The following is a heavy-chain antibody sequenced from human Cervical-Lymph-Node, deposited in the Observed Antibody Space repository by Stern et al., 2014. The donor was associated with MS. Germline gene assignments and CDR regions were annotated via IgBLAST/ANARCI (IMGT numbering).Heavy chain of an antibody. CDR2: IFPGGSDI. CDR3: ARGSAGAGAFFDY. J-gene: IGHJ4*02. V-gene: IGHV5-51*01. D-gene: IGHD2-8*02. CDR1: GYTFTSYW. Sequence: VQLVQSGPEVKRPGESLKISCQASGYTFTSYWIGWVRQMPGKGLEWIAIIFPGGSDIRYSPSFQGQVTISADKSSSTAYLQWNSLKASDTAIFYCARGSAGAGAFFDYWGQGTLVTVSS.